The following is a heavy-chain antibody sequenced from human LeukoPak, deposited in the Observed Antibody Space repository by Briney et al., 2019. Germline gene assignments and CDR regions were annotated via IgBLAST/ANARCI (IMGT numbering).Heavy chain of an antibody. D-gene: IGHD3-3*01. J-gene: IGHJ4*02. V-gene: IGHV4-34*01. CDR3: ARTQYYDFWSGYTELFDY. Sequence: SSETLSLTCAVHGGSFSGYYWSWIRQPPGKGLEWIGEINHSGSTNYNASLNSRVTISVDTSKNQFSLKLSSVTAADTAVYYCARTQYYDFWSGYTELFDYWGQGTLVTVSS. CDR1: GGSFSGYY. CDR2: INHSGST.